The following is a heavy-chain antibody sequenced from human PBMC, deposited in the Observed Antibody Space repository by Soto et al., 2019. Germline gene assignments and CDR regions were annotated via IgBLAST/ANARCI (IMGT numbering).Heavy chain of an antibody. CDR1: GLSVRNNY. Sequence: EVQLEESGGGLIQPGGSLRLSCTASGLSVRNNYMSWVRQAPGMGLEWVSAISNSFSDGNTHYADSVKGRFTISRDNDKNTVFLEMNSLRAEDTAVYYCAKVFSPELGNYFDHWGQGTLVTVSS. CDR3: AKVFSPELGNYFDH. CDR2: ISNSFSDGNT. V-gene: IGHV3-23*04. J-gene: IGHJ4*02. D-gene: IGHD1-7*01.